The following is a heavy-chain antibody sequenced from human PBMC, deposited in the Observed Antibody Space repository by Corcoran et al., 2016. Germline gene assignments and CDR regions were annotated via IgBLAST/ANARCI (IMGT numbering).Heavy chain of an antibody. CDR3: AKYPPGYCSGGSCPAGWFDP. CDR2: ISGSGDST. V-gene: IGHV3-23*01. J-gene: IGHJ5*02. CDR1: GFTFSNYA. Sequence: EVQLLESGGGLVQPGGSLRLSCPASGFTFSNYAMMWVRQAPGKGLEGVSAISGSGDSTFYADSVKGRFTISRDNSKNTLYLQMNNLRAEDMAVYYCAKYPPGYCSGGSCPAGWFDPWGQGTLVTVSS. D-gene: IGHD2-15*01.